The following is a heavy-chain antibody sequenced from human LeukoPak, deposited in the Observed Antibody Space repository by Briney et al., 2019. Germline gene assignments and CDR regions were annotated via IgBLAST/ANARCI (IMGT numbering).Heavy chain of an antibody. CDR1: GFTFSSYA. D-gene: IGHD2-21*02. V-gene: IGHV3-30-3*01. CDR2: ISYDGSNK. CDR3: ARDNACCGGDCPSGDAFDI. Sequence: PGGSLRLSCAASGFTFSSYAMHWARQAPGKGLEWVAVISYDGSNKYYADSVKGRFTISRDNSKNTLYLQMNSLRAEDTAVYYCARDNACCGGDCPSGDAFDIWGQGTMVTVSS. J-gene: IGHJ3*02.